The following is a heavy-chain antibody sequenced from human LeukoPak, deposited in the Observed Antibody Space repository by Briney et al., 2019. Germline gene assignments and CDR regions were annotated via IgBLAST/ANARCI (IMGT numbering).Heavy chain of an antibody. CDR1: GGSISSYY. CDR3: ARGRGSIAASPSA. D-gene: IGHD6-6*01. CDR2: IYYSGST. V-gene: IGHV4-59*12. J-gene: IGHJ5*02. Sequence: SETLSLTCTVSGGSISSYYWSWIRQPPGKGLEWIGYIYYSGSTNYNPSLKSRVTISVDTSKNQFSLKLSSVTAADTAVYYCARGRGSIAASPSAWGQGTLVTVSS.